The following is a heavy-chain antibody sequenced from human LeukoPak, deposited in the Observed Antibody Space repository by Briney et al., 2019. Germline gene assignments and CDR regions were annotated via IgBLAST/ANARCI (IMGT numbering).Heavy chain of an antibody. CDR3: ATSDTAMGADDY. J-gene: IGHJ4*02. CDR1: GYTLTELT. CDR2: FDPKDGET. D-gene: IGHD5-18*01. Sequence: ASVKVSCKVSGYTLTELTVHWVRQAPGKGLEWMGNFDPKDGETIYAQRFQGRVTMTRDMSTSTVYMELSSLRSEDTAVYYCATSDTAMGADDYWGQGTLVTVSS. V-gene: IGHV1-24*01.